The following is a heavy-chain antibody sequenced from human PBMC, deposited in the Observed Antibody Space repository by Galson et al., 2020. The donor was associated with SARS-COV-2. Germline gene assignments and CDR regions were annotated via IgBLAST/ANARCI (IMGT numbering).Heavy chain of an antibody. CDR2: IDWDDDK. J-gene: IGHJ4*02. D-gene: IGHD3-9*01. CDR3: ARSSSTYDVLTGYNFFDS. Sequence: SGPTLVNPTHTLTLTCTFSGFSLSTSGVCVNWIRQPPGKALEWIDLIDWDDDKYYSSSLKTRLTISKDTSKNQVILTMTNMDPVDTATYYCARSSSTYDVLTGYNFFDSWGQGTLVTVSS. CDR1: GFSLSTSGVC. V-gene: IGHV2-70*01.